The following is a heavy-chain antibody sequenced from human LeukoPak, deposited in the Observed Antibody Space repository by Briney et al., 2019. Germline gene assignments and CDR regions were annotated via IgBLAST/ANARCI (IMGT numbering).Heavy chain of an antibody. CDR1: GFTFNNYG. CDR2: ISGSGGST. V-gene: IGHV3-23*01. CDR3: ARDPDYLYYFDY. J-gene: IGHJ4*02. D-gene: IGHD2/OR15-2a*01. Sequence: GGSLRLSCAASGFTFNNYGMSWVRQAPGKGLEWVSAISGSGGSTYYADSVQGRFTISRDNSKKRLFLEMNSLRAEDTAVYYCARDPDYLYYFDYWGQGTLVTVSS.